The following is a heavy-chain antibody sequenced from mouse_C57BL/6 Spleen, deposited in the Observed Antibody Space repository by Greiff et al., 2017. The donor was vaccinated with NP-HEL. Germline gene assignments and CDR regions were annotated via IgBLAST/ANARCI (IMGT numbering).Heavy chain of an antibody. CDR3: ARTGTNYAMDY. Sequence: VKLQESGAELARPGASVKMSCKASGYTFTSYTMHWIKQRPGQGLEWIGYINPSSGYPKYNQKFKDKATLTADKSSSTAYMQLSSLTSEDSAVYYCARTGTNYAMDYWGQGPSVTVSS. V-gene: IGHV1-4*01. CDR1: GYTFTSYT. D-gene: IGHD4-1*01. J-gene: IGHJ4*01. CDR2: INPSSGYP.